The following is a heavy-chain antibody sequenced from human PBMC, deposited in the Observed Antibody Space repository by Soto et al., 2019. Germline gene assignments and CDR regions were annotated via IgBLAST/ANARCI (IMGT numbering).Heavy chain of an antibody. J-gene: IGHJ6*02. Sequence: ASVKVSSKGSGCTFTGYGISWVRQAPGQGLEWMGWISAYNGNTNYAQKLQGRVTMTTDTSTSTAYMELRSLRSDDTAVYYCARRITFGGVIINYYYYGMDVWGQGTTVTVSS. D-gene: IGHD3-16*02. CDR2: ISAYNGNT. V-gene: IGHV1-18*01. CDR1: GCTFTGYG. CDR3: ARRITFGGVIINYYYYGMDV.